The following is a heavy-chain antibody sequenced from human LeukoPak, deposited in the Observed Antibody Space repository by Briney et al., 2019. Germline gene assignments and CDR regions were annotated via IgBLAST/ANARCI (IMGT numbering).Heavy chain of an antibody. J-gene: IGHJ4*02. CDR2: IYSSGSI. V-gene: IGHV4-4*07. CDR3: AREDGSYSRVDY. CDR1: GGSIGSYY. D-gene: IGHD1-26*01. Sequence: PSETLSLTCTVSGGSIGSYYWSWIRQSAGKGLEWIGRIYSSGSISSNPSLKSRVTMSVDTSRNQFSLKLNSVTAADTAVYYCAREDGSYSRVDYWGQGTLVTVSS.